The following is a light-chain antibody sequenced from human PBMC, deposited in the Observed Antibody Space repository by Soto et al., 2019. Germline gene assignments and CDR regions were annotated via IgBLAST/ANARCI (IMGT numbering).Light chain of an antibody. Sequence: IQMTLSPSTVSVSEGDRVTITCLASQSISGWLAWYQQKAGKAPKLLIYKASSLDSGVPSRFSGSGSETEFTLTISGLQPGDSATYYCQQYNSYPPTFGQGTKVDIK. CDR1: QSISGW. J-gene: IGKJ1*01. V-gene: IGKV1-5*03. CDR2: KAS. CDR3: QQYNSYPPT.